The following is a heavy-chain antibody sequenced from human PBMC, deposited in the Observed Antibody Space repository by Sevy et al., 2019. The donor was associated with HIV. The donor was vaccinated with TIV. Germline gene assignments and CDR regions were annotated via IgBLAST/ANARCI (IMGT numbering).Heavy chain of an antibody. CDR2: IYSGGAT. V-gene: IGHV3-53*01. J-gene: IGHJ4*02. D-gene: IGHD3-16*01. Sequence: GGSLRLSCAVSGFTISNNYMSWVRQAPGKGLEWVSLIYSGGATRYVDSVKGRFTISRDNSANTLYLQMNNLRAEDTAVSYCAGGPLRGYWGQGTLVTVSS. CDR3: AGGPLRGY. CDR1: GFTISNNY.